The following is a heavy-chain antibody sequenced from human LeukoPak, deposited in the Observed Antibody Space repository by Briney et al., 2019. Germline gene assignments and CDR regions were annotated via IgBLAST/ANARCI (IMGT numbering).Heavy chain of an antibody. J-gene: IGHJ4*02. CDR2: INDDGSAT. Sequence: GGTLRLSCAASGFTFSNHGMNWVRQVPGKGLVWVSRINDDGSATFYADSVKGRFTISRDNAKNTLFLQINSLRAEDTAVYYCAREILAPGKTHDYWGQGTLVTVSS. CDR3: AREILAPGKTHDY. V-gene: IGHV3-74*01. CDR1: GFTFSNHG.